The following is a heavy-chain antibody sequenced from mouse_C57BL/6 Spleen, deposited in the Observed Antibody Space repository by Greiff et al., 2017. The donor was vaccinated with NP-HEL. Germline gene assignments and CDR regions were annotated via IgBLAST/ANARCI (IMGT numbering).Heavy chain of an antibody. V-gene: IGHV1-64*01. CDR1: GYTFTSYW. Sequence: VQLQQPGAELVKPGASVKLSCKASGYTFTSYWMHWVKQRPGQGLEWIGMIHPNSGSTNYNEKFKSKATLTVDKSSSTAYMQLSSLTSEDSAVYYCARERGIYYYGSSQYYFDYWGQGTTLTVSS. CDR3: ARERGIYYYGSSQYYFDY. D-gene: IGHD1-1*01. J-gene: IGHJ2*01. CDR2: IHPNSGST.